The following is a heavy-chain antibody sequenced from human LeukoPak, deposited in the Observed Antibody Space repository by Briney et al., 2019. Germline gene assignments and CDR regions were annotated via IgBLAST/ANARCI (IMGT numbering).Heavy chain of an antibody. CDR2: ISSNEDST. CDR3: ARAYYDSGGYYYDY. J-gene: IGHJ4*02. D-gene: IGHD3-22*01. V-gene: IGHV3-64*01. Sequence: GGSLRLSCAASGFTFSSYPMHWVRQAPGKGLEYVSAISSNEDSTYYANSVKGRFTISRDNSKNTLYLQMGSLRAEDMAVYYCARAYYDSGGYYYDYWGQETLVTVSS. CDR1: GFTFSSYP.